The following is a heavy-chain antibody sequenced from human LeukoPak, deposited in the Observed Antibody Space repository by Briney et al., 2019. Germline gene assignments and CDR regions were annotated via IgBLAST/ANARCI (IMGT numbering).Heavy chain of an antibody. Sequence: GGSLRLSCAASGFTFSSYAMHWVRQAPGKGLGWVAVISYEGSNNYYADSVRGRFTMSRDNSKNTLCLQMNSLRAEDTAVYYCARAKGYRQWLANAFDIWGQGTMVTVSS. CDR3: ARAKGYRQWLANAFDI. CDR2: ISYEGSNN. CDR1: GFTFSSYA. V-gene: IGHV3-30*04. J-gene: IGHJ3*02. D-gene: IGHD6-19*01.